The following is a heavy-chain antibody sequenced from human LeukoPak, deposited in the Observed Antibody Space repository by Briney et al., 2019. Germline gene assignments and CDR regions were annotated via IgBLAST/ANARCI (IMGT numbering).Heavy chain of an antibody. D-gene: IGHD3-22*01. Sequence: GGSLRLSCAASGFTFSSYAMSWVRQAPGKGLEWVSAISGSGGSTYYADSVKGRFTISRDNSKNTLYLQMNSLRAEDTAVYYCAKDLSKFHYYDSSGYYFYWGQGTLVTVSS. J-gene: IGHJ4*02. V-gene: IGHV3-23*01. CDR2: ISGSGGST. CDR3: AKDLSKFHYYDSSGYYFY. CDR1: GFTFSSYA.